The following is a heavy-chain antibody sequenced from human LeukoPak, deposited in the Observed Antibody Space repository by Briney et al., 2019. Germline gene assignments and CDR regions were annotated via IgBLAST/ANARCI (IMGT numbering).Heavy chain of an antibody. CDR1: GFTFSSYW. J-gene: IGHJ4*02. V-gene: IGHV3-7*01. D-gene: IGHD3-22*01. CDR3: ARPPYYYDSDEDYCARGTLVKDY. CDR2: IKQDGSEK. Sequence: GGSLRLSCAASGFTFSSYWMSWVRQAPGKGLEWVANIKQDGSEKCYVDSVKGRFTISRDNVKKSLYLQMNSLRAEDTAVYYCARPPYYYDSDEDYCARGTLVKDYWGQGILVTVSS.